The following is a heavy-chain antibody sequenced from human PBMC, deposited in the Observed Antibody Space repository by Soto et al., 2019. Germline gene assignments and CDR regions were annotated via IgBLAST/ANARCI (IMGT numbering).Heavy chain of an antibody. CDR1: GFTVSSNY. Sequence: GGSLRLSCAASGFTVSSNYMSWVRQAPGKGLEWVSVIYSGGSTYYADSVKGRFTISRDNSKNTLYLQMNSLRAEDTAVYYCAREVAAAPYGEHWGQGTLVTVSS. CDR3: AREVAAAPYGEH. V-gene: IGHV3-53*01. CDR2: IYSGGST. J-gene: IGHJ1*01. D-gene: IGHD6-13*01.